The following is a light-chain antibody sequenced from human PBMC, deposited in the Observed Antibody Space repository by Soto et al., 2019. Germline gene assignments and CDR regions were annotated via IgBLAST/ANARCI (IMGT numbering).Light chain of an antibody. CDR3: QHYNSYSEA. V-gene: IGKV1-39*01. J-gene: IGKJ1*01. CDR2: AAS. CDR1: QNIKNY. Sequence: DIQVTQSPSSLSASVGDRVTITCRASQNIKNYVNWYQRKPGTAPRLLIYAASNLHSGVPSRFSASGSGTEFALNISGLQPDDFGTYYCQHYNSYSEAFGQGTKVDIK.